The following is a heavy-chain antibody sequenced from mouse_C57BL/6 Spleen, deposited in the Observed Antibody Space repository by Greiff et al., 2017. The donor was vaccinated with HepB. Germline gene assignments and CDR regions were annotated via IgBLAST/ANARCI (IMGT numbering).Heavy chain of an antibody. J-gene: IGHJ2*01. CDR3: ARSGGDGDYFDY. V-gene: IGHV1-55*01. CDR1: GYTFTSYW. D-gene: IGHD3-2*02. CDR2: IYPGSGST. Sequence: VQLQQPGAELVKPGASVKMSCKASGYTFTSYWITWVKQRPGQGLEWIGDIYPGSGSTNYNEKFKSKATLTVDTSSSTAYMQLSSLTSEDSAVYYCARSGGDGDYFDYWGQGTTLTVSS.